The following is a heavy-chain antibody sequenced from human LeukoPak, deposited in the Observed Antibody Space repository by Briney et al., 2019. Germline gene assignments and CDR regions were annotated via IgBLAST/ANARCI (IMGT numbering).Heavy chain of an antibody. CDR2: ISPSGGST. CDR3: ARGSVEYSSGWYKSAFDI. CDR1: GYTFTSNY. D-gene: IGHD6-19*01. Sequence: ASVKVSCKAFGYTFTSNYMRWVRQAPGQGPEWMGVISPSGGSTTYAQEFQGRVTITRDTSASTAYMELSSLRSEDMAVYYCARGSVEYSSGWYKSAFDIWGQGTMVTVSS. J-gene: IGHJ3*02. V-gene: IGHV1-46*01.